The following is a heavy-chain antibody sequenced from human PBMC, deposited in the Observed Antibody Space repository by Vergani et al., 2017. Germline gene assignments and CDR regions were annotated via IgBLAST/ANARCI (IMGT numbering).Heavy chain of an antibody. D-gene: IGHD3-22*01. J-gene: IGHJ5*02. V-gene: IGHV7-4-1*02. Sequence: QVQLVQSGSELKKPGASVKVSCKASGYTFTSYAMNWVRQAPGQGLEWMGWINTNTGNPTYAQGFTGWFVFSLDTSVSTAYLQFSSLKAEDTAVYYCAIIDSSAYYYGGWFDPWGQGTLVTVSS. CDR2: INTNTGNP. CDR1: GYTFTSYA. CDR3: AIIDSSAYYYGGWFDP.